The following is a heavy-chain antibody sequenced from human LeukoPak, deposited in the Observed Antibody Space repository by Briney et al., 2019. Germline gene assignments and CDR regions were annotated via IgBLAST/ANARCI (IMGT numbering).Heavy chain of an antibody. D-gene: IGHD2-15*01. Sequence: PGGSLRLSCAASGFSFSDYHMNWVRQAPGKGLEWVSSISSRSRYIYYADSVKGRFTTSGDNTKNSLYLQMNNLRAEDTGVYYCARDSAIVVLAYMDVWGKGTTVTVSS. CDR3: ARDSAIVVLAYMDV. CDR2: ISSRSRYI. V-gene: IGHV3-21*01. CDR1: GFSFSDYH. J-gene: IGHJ6*03.